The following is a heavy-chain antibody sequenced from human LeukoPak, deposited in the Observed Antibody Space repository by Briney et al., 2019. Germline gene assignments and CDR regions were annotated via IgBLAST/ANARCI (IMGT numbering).Heavy chain of an antibody. Sequence: GESLKISCKGSGYTFSNYWIGWVRQMPGKGLEWMANIKQDGSEKYYVDSVKGRFTISRDNAKNTLYLQMNSLRAEDTAVYYCAKAMDGFLDYWGQGTLVTVSS. CDR2: IKQDGSEK. V-gene: IGHV3-7*02. CDR3: AKAMDGFLDY. D-gene: IGHD5-18*01. J-gene: IGHJ4*02. CDR1: GYTFSNYW.